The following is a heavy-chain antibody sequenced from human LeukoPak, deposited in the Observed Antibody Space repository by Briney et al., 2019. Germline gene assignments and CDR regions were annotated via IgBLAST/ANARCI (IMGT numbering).Heavy chain of an antibody. D-gene: IGHD5-18*01. Sequence: TGGSLRLSCAASGFTFSSYEMNWVRQAPGKGLEWVSYISSSGSTIYYADSVKGRFTISRDNAKNSLYLRMNSLRAEDTAVYYCARDDTAMVKKFDYWGQGTLVTVSS. CDR3: ARDDTAMVKKFDY. CDR1: GFTFSSYE. CDR2: ISSSGSTI. V-gene: IGHV3-48*03. J-gene: IGHJ4*02.